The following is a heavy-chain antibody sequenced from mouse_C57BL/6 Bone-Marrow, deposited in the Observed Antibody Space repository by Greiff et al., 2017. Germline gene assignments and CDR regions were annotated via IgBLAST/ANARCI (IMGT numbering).Heavy chain of an antibody. D-gene: IGHD2-5*01. CDR3: TRFPHSKSVPVDH. J-gene: IGHJ4*01. Sequence: QVQLKQSGAELVRPGASVTLSCKASGYTFTGYEMHWVKQTPVHGLEWIGAIDPDTGGTAYNQKFKGKATLTADKSSSTAYMQLRSLTSEDSAVYYSTRFPHSKSVPVDHRGQGSSGSVS. CDR1: GYTFTGYE. CDR2: IDPDTGGT. V-gene: IGHV1-15*01.